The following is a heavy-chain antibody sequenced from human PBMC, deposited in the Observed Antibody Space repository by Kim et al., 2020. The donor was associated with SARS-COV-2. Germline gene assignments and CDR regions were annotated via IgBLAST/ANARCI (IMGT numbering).Heavy chain of an antibody. D-gene: IGHD3-9*01. J-gene: IGHJ6*02. CDR3: ARGPGYGDYDILTGYYVYYYYGMDV. Sequence: GGSLRLSCAASGFTFSDYYMSWIRQAPGKGLEWVSYISSSSSYTNYADSVKGRFTISRDNAKNSLYLQMNSLRAEDTAVYYCARGPGYGDYDILTGYYVYYYYGMDVWGQGTTVTVSS. CDR2: ISSSSSYT. CDR1: GFTFSDYY. V-gene: IGHV3-11*06.